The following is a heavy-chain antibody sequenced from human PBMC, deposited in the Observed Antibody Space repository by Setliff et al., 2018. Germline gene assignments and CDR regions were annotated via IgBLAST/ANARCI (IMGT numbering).Heavy chain of an antibody. CDR2: ISAYNGNT. J-gene: IGHJ6*02. CDR1: GYTFTSYG. V-gene: IGHV1-18*01. D-gene: IGHD6-13*01. CDR3: ARRRSSSWYRPYYGMDV. Sequence: GASVKVSCKASGYTFTSYGISWVRQAPGQGLEWMGWISAYNGNTNYAQKLQGRVTMTTDTSTSTAYMELSSLRSEDTAVYYCARRRSSSWYRPYYGMDVWGQGTTVTVSS.